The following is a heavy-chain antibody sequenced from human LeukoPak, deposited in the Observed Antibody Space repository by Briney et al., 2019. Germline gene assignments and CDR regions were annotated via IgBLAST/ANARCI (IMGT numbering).Heavy chain of an antibody. CDR3: AKAYYDYVWGSYLPFDY. J-gene: IGHJ4*02. CDR2: ISGSGGST. Sequence: PGGSLRLSCAASGFTFSSYAMSWVRQAPGKGLEWVSAISGSGGSTYYADSVKGRFTISRDNSKNTLYLQMNSLRAEDTAVYYCAKAYYDYVWGSYLPFDYWGQGTLVTVSS. CDR1: GFTFSSYA. D-gene: IGHD3-16*02. V-gene: IGHV3-23*01.